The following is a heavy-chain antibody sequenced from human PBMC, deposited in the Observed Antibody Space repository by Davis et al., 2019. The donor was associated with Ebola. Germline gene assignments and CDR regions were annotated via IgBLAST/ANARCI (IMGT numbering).Heavy chain of an antibody. V-gene: IGHV4-30-4*01. CDR2: IYYSGST. CDR3: ARSRDLYGMDV. CDR1: GGSISSGDHY. Sequence: MPSETLSLTCTVSGGSISSGDHYWSWIRQPPGKGLEWIGYIYYSGSTYYNPSLKSRVTISVDTSKNQFSLKLSSVTAADTAVYYCARSRDLYGMDVRGQGTTVTVSS. J-gene: IGHJ6*02.